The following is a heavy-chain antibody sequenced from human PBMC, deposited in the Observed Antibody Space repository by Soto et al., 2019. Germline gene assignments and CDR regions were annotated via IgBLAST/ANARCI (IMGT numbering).Heavy chain of an antibody. D-gene: IGHD5-12*01. CDR2: IYPGDSEA. CDR3: ARLVGAYDSYFDH. CDR1: GYDFARTW. V-gene: IGHV5-51*01. J-gene: IGHJ4*02. Sequence: GESLKISCKASGYDFARTWIGWVRQLPGKGLDWLGIIYPGDSEARYSPSFRGQVTFSVDMSISTAYLQWSSLKTSDIAIYYCARLVGAYDSYFDHWGQGTRVTVSS.